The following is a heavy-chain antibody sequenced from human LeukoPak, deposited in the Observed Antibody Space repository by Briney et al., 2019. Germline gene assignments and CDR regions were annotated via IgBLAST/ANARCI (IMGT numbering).Heavy chain of an antibody. CDR3: ARGEYSSYYMDV. CDR1: GYTFTGYY. V-gene: IGHV1-2*02. Sequence: ASVKVSCKASGYTFTGYYMHWVRQAPGQGLEWMGWINPNSGGTNYAQKFLGRVTMTRDTSISTAFMELSRLRSDDTAVYYCARGEYSSYYMDVWGKGTTVTVSS. D-gene: IGHD5-18*01. CDR2: INPNSGGT. J-gene: IGHJ6*03.